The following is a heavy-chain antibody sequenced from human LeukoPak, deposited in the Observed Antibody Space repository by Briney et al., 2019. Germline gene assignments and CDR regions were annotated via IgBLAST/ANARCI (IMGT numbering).Heavy chain of an antibody. V-gene: IGHV4-4*07. CDR3: ARESPYCSGGTCYSDETTENWYFDL. CDR2: IYTSGST. D-gene: IGHD2-15*01. CDR1: GGSISSYY. J-gene: IGHJ2*01. Sequence: SETLSLTCTVSGGSISSYYWSWIRQPAGKGLEWIGRIYTSGSTNYNPSLKSRVTMSVDTSKNQFSLKLSSVTPEDTAVYYCARESPYCSGGTCYSDETTENWYFDLWGRGTLVTVSS.